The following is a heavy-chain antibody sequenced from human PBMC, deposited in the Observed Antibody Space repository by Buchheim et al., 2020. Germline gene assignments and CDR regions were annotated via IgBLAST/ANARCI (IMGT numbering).Heavy chain of an antibody. CDR1: GVTSTGYY. V-gene: IGHV1-46*01. CDR3: AKSRMWFSGNS. CDR2: INPSVGAA. J-gene: IGHJ5*01. D-gene: IGHD2-21*01. Sequence: QVQLVQSGAEVKKPGASVKLSCTASGVTSTGYYMHWVRQAPRQGLEWMGTINPSVGAATYAQRFRGRVTITSDTSTSTFYMDMSSLTSEDTALYYCAKSRMWFSGNSWG.